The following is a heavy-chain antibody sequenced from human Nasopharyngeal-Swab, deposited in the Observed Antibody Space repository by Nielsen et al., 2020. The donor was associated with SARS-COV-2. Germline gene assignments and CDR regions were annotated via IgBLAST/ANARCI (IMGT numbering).Heavy chain of an antibody. CDR1: GYTFTSYA. J-gene: IGHJ4*02. CDR3: ARDLAAVYYDSSDYDY. D-gene: IGHD3-22*01. V-gene: IGHV7-4-1*02. CDR2: INTNTGNP. Sequence: ASVKVSCKASGYTFTSYAMNWVRQAPGQGLEWMGWINTNTGNPTYAQGFTGRFVFSLDTSVSTAYLQISSLKAEVTAVYYCARDLAAVYYDSSDYDYWGQGTLVTVSS.